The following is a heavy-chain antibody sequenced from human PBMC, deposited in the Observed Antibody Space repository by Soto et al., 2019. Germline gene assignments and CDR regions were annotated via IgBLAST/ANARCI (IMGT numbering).Heavy chain of an antibody. V-gene: IGHV3-23*01. Sequence: EVQLLESGGDLVQPGGSLRLSCAASGFTFSSYAMSWVRQAPGKGLGWVSAISGSGGSTYYADSVKGRFTISRDNSKNTLYLQMNSLRGEDTAVYYCAKEGEHSSGWANFDYWGQGTLVTVSS. J-gene: IGHJ4*02. CDR2: ISGSGGST. CDR3: AKEGEHSSGWANFDY. CDR1: GFTFSSYA. D-gene: IGHD6-19*01.